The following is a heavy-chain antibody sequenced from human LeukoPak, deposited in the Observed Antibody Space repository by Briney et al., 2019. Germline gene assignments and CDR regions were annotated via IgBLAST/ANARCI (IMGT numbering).Heavy chain of an antibody. D-gene: IGHD3-10*01. Sequence: PSETLSLTCAVYGGSFSGYYWSWIRQPPGMGLEWIGEINHSGSTNYNPSLKSRVTISVDTSKNQFSLKLSSVTAADTAVYYCARRITMVRGVIAVYNWFDPWGQGTLVTVSS. V-gene: IGHV4-34*01. CDR2: INHSGST. J-gene: IGHJ5*02. CDR3: ARRITMVRGVIAVYNWFDP. CDR1: GGSFSGYY.